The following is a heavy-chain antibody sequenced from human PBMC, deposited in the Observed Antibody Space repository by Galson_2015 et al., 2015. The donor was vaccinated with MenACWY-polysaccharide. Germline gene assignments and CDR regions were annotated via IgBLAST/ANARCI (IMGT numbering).Heavy chain of an antibody. D-gene: IGHD1-26*01. CDR3: VKHGYTGSSYGYFDS. CDR1: GFTFSTYA. J-gene: IGHJ4*02. CDR2: ISSSGDDK. Sequence: SLRLSCAASGFTFSTYAMHWVRQAPGKGLEWMATISSSGDDKYYADSVKGRFTISRDNSNNTLYLEMSSLRAGDTAVYYCVKHGYTGSSYGYFDSWGQGTLGTVSS. V-gene: IGHV3-30*18.